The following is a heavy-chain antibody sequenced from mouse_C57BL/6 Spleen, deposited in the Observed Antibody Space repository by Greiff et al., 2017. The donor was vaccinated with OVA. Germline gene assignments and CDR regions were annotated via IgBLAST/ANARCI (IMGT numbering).Heavy chain of an antibody. CDR2: ISYDGSN. CDR1: GYSITSGYY. CDR3: ASGIYDGYYEYFDY. V-gene: IGHV3-6*01. Sequence: VQLKESGPGLVKPSQSLSLTCSVTGYSITSGYYWNWIRQFPGNKLEWMGYISYDGSNNYNPSLKNRISITRDTSKNQFFLKLNSVTTEDTATYYCASGIYDGYYEYFDYWGQGTTLTVSS. J-gene: IGHJ2*01. D-gene: IGHD2-3*01.